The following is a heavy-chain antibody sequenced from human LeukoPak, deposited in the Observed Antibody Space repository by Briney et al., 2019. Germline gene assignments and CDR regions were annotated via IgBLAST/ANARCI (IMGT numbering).Heavy chain of an antibody. D-gene: IGHD3-10*01. Sequence: ASVKVSCKASGYTFTSYDINWVRQATGQGLEWMGWMNPNSGNTGYALKFQGRVTMTRNTSISTAYMELSSLRSEDTAVYYCARSLGELLWFGESSAYYYYMDVWGKGTTVTISS. J-gene: IGHJ6*03. CDR3: ARSLGELLWFGESSAYYYYMDV. CDR2: MNPNSGNT. CDR1: GYTFTSYD. V-gene: IGHV1-8*01.